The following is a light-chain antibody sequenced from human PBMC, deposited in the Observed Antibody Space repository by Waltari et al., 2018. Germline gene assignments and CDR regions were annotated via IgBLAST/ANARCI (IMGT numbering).Light chain of an antibody. J-gene: IGLJ3*02. CDR3: CSYTSSSTPRL. Sequence: QSALTQPASVSGSPGQSITISCTWASSDVGRYNLFSWYQQHPGKAPKLIIYEATKRPSGVSDRFSGSKSGYTASLTISGLQADDEADYYCCSYTSSSTPRLFGGGTKLTVL. V-gene: IGLV2-14*02. CDR2: EAT. CDR1: SSDVGRYNL.